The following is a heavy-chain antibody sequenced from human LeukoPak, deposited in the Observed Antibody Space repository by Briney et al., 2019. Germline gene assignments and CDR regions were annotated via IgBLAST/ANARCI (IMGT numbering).Heavy chain of an antibody. CDR3: ARGTGIAAAGPYYFDY. CDR2: IYYSGST. Sequence: TSETLSLTCTVSGGSISSYYWSWIRQPPGKGLEWIGYIYYSGSTNYNPSLKSRVTISVDTSKNQFSLKLSSVTAADTAVYYCARGTGIAAAGPYYFDYWGQGTLVTVSS. V-gene: IGHV4-59*01. D-gene: IGHD6-13*01. CDR1: GGSISSYY. J-gene: IGHJ4*02.